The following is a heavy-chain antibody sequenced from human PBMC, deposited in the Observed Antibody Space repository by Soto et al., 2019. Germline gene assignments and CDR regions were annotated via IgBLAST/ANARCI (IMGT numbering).Heavy chain of an antibody. CDR2: IKPDGSER. V-gene: IGHV3-7*04. CDR1: EFTFGSYW. J-gene: IGHJ4*01. CDR3: ASDRGWNLFDS. Sequence: EVQLVESGGGWVQPGGSLRLSCVASEFTFGSYWMTWVRQAPGKGLERVANIKPDGSERHYLDSVKGRFTISRDNAKNSLYLKMNSLRAEDTAIYFCASDRGWNLFDSWGQGTLVIVSS. D-gene: IGHD6-19*01.